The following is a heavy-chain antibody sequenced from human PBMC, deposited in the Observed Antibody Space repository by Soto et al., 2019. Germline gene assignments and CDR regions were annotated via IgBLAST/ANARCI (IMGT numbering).Heavy chain of an antibody. CDR1: GYSFTSYW. CDR2: IYPGDSDT. V-gene: IGHV5-51*01. CDR3: ARHTGSSSSYYFDY. Sequence: EVQLVQSGAEVKKPGESLKISCKGSGYSFTSYWIGWVRQMPGKGLEWMVIIYPGDSDTTYSPSFQGQVTISADKSINTAYLRWGSLKASDTAMYYCARHTGSSSSYYFDYWGQGTLVTVSS. J-gene: IGHJ4*02. D-gene: IGHD6-6*01.